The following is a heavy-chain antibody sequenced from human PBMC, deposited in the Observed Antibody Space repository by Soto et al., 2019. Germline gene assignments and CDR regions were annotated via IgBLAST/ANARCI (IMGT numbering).Heavy chain of an antibody. D-gene: IGHD3-10*01. V-gene: IGHV4-59*12. J-gene: IGHJ6*02. CDR1: GDSISSYY. CDR3: AGSGIYRGHHYYYGMDV. CDR2: IFYIGNT. Sequence: SETLSLTCTVSGDSISSYYWSWIRQPPGKGLEWIGYIFYIGNTNYNPSLKSRVTISIDTSKNQFSLDLSSVTAADTAVYYCAGSGIYRGHHYYYGMDVWGQGXTVTVYS.